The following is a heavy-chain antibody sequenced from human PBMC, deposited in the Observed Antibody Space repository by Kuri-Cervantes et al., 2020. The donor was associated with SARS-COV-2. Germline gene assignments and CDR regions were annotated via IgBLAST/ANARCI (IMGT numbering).Heavy chain of an antibody. D-gene: IGHD3-3*01. J-gene: IGHJ4*02. V-gene: IGHV4-39*01. Sequence: SETLSLTCTVSGGSISSSSYYWGWIRQPPGKGLEWIGGIYYSGSTYYNPSLKSRVTISVDTSKNQFSLKLSSVTAADTAVYYCARLVPYYDSWSGSYYFDYWGQGTLVTVSS. CDR2: IYYSGST. CDR1: GGSISSSSYY. CDR3: ARLVPYYDSWSGSYYFDY.